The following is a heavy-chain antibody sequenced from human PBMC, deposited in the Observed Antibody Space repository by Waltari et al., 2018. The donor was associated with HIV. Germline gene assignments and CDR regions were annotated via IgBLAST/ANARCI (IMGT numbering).Heavy chain of an antibody. D-gene: IGHD6-13*01. Sequence: EVQLVESGGGLVRPGGSLRLSCAASGFTFSTYWMNWVRLAPGKGLEWVAKIKQDGSERHYVDSVKGRFTISRDNAKNSLYLQMNSLRAEDTAVYYCARSSWHDYWGQGTLVTVSS. J-gene: IGHJ4*02. CDR1: GFTFSTYW. CDR2: IKQDGSER. CDR3: ARSSWHDY. V-gene: IGHV3-7*01.